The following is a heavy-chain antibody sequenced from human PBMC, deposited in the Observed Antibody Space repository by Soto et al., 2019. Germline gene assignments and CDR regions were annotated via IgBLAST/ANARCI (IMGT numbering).Heavy chain of an antibody. Sequence: EVPLVESGGGLVQPGGSLRLSCAASGFTFSSYWMHWVRQAPGKGLVWVSRINSDGSSTSYADSVKGRFTISRDNAKKTMYLQMNSMRAEDTAVYYCARVYCSGGSGYHLDYWGQGTLVTVSS. CDR1: GFTFSSYW. CDR2: INSDGSST. V-gene: IGHV3-74*01. J-gene: IGHJ4*02. CDR3: ARVYCSGGSGYHLDY. D-gene: IGHD2-15*01.